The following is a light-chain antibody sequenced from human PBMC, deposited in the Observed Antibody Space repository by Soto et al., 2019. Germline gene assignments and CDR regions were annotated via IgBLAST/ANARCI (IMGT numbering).Light chain of an antibody. CDR2: KAS. CDR1: QSIGSW. J-gene: IGKJ1*01. V-gene: IGKV1-5*03. CDR3: QQYSSYWT. Sequence: DIQMTKSPSTLSASVRDRVTITCRASQSIGSWLAWYQQKPGKAPKLLIYKASSLESGVPSRFSGSGSGTIFTLTISSLQPEDFATYYCQQYSSYWTFGQGTKVDIK.